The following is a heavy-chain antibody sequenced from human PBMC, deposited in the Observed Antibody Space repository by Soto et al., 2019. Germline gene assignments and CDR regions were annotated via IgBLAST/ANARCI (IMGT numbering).Heavy chain of an antibody. CDR1: GHTFSSYA. V-gene: IGHV1-69*13. CDR3: AGYSTVTYFEEVHRTNTEYFRH. D-gene: IGHD4-17*01. Sequence: SVKVSCKASGHTFSSYAFNWVRQAPGQGLEWMGGIIPVFGTAHYQQKFQGRATITADESTSTVYMELSSLRSDDTAVYYCAGYSTVTYFEEVHRTNTEYFRHWGQGAQVTVS. J-gene: IGHJ1*01. CDR2: IIPVFGTA.